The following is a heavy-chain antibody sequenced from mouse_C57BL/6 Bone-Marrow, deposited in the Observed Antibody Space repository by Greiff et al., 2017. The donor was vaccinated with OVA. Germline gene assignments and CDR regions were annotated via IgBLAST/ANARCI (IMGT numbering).Heavy chain of an antibody. CDR2: IHPNSGST. Sequence: QVQLKQPGAELVKPGASVKLSCKASGYTFTSYWMHWVKQRPGQGLEWIGMIHPNSGSTNYNEKFKSKATLTVDKSSSTAYMQLSSLTSEDSAVYYCASGAPIYYGTSYWYFDVWGTGTTVTVSS. D-gene: IGHD2-1*01. CDR3: ASGAPIYYGTSYWYFDV. CDR1: GYTFTSYW. V-gene: IGHV1-64*01. J-gene: IGHJ1*03.